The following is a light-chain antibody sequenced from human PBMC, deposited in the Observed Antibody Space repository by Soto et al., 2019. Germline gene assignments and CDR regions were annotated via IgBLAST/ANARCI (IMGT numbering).Light chain of an antibody. CDR3: QQYNSYWT. CDR2: DAS. Sequence: DIHMTQSPSTLSASVGNIFPVTCRASQSISSWLARYQQKPGKAPKLLIYDASSLESGVPSSLSGSASGTEFTLTISSLKPDDFATYYCQQYNSYWTFGQGTKVDIK. J-gene: IGKJ1*01. CDR1: QSISSW. V-gene: IGKV1-5*01.